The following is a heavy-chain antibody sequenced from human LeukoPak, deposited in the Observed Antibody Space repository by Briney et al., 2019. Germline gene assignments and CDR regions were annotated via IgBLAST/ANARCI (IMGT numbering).Heavy chain of an antibody. D-gene: IGHD5-24*01. Sequence: PGRSLRLSCAASGFTFDDYAMHWVRQAPGKGLEWVSGISWNSGSIGYADSVKGRFTISRDNAKNSLYLQMNSLRAEDTALYYCARANGYNFDYWGQGTLVTVSS. J-gene: IGHJ4*02. CDR1: GFTFDDYA. CDR2: ISWNSGSI. V-gene: IGHV3-9*01. CDR3: ARANGYNFDY.